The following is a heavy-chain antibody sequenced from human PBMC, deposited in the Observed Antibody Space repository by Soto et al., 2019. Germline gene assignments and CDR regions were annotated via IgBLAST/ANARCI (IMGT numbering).Heavy chain of an antibody. CDR1: GASVGGGGSYY. J-gene: IGHJ6*02. CDR2: IYKSGST. Sequence: PSETLSLTCTVSGASVGGGGSYYWSWIRQAPGKGLECLGSIYKSGSTNYNPSLKSRVTISVDTSKNQFSLNLTSVTAADTAVYYCARDYYGMDVWGQGTTVT. V-gene: IGHV4-61*08. CDR3: ARDYYGMDV.